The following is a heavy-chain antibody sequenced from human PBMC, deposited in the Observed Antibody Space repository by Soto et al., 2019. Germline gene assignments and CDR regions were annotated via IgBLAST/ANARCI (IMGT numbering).Heavy chain of an antibody. D-gene: IGHD4-17*01. CDR2: ISYSGST. CDR3: ARQSTVTGNYYFDS. V-gene: IGHV4-31*03. J-gene: IGHJ4*02. CDR1: GASISSRGFY. Sequence: QVQLQESGPGLVKPSQTLSLTCPVSGASISSRGFYWTWIRQLPGKGLEWIGYISYSGSTNYSPSLKSRLNISIDTSDNHFSPKLTSVTAADTAVYYCARQSTVTGNYYFDSWGQGTLVTV.